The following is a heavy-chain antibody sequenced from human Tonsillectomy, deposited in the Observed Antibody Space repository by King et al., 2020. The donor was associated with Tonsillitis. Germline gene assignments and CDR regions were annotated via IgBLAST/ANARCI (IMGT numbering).Heavy chain of an antibody. CDR3: ARTNMYYYGSGSYYGLGY. V-gene: IGHV1-69*01. D-gene: IGHD3-10*01. J-gene: IGHJ4*02. CDR2: IIPIFGTP. Sequence: VQLVESAADVKKPGSSVKVSCKASGGTFNTYAFSWVRQAPGQGLEWMGGIIPIFGTPNYAQKFQDRVTITADESTSTVYMELSSLRSEDTAVYYCARTNMYYYGSGSYYGLGYWGQGTLVTVSS. CDR1: GGTFNTYA.